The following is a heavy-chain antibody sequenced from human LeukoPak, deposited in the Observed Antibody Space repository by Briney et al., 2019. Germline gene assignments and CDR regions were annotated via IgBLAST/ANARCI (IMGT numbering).Heavy chain of an antibody. CDR2: IYYSGST. V-gene: IGHV4-59*01. D-gene: IGHD6-13*01. J-gene: IGHJ6*03. Sequence: SETLSLTCTVSGGSISSYYWSWIRQPPGKGQEWIGYIYYSGSTNYNPSLKSRVTISVDTSKNQFSLKLSSVTAADTAVYYCARVLKYSSSWYVYYYMDVWGKGTTVTISS. CDR1: GGSISSYY. CDR3: ARVLKYSSSWYVYYYMDV.